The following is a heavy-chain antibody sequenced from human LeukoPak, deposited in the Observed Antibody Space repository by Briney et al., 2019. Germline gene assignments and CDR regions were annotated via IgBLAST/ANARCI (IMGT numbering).Heavy chain of an antibody. J-gene: IGHJ2*01. CDR2: INPNSGGT. D-gene: IGHD3-10*01. CDR3: ARRFYGSGTYYNHWYFDL. CDR1: GYTFTGYY. V-gene: IGHV1-2*02. Sequence: ASVKVSCKASGYTFTGYYMHWVRQAPGQGLEWMGWINPNSGGTNYAQKFQGRVTMTRDTSISTAYMQLTRLTPDDTAVYYCARRFYGSGTYYNHWYFDLWGRGALVTVSS.